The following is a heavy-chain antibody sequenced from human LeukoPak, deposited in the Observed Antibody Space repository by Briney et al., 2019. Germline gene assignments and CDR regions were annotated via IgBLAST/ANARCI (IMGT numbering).Heavy chain of an antibody. CDR3: ARDRDYYYYMDV. V-gene: IGHV3-48*03. CDR2: ISSSGSTI. Sequence: GGSLRLSCAASGFTFSSYEMNWVRQAPGKGLEWVSYISSSGSTIYYADSVKGRFTISRDNAKNSLYLQMNSLRAEDTAVYYCARDRDYYYYMDVWGKGTTVTVSS. CDR1: GFTFSSYE. D-gene: IGHD3-10*01. J-gene: IGHJ6*03.